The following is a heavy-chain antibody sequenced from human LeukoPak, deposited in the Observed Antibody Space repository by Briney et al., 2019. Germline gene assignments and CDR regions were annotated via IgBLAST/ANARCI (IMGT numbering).Heavy chain of an antibody. D-gene: IGHD5-18*01. CDR2: ISGSGSGGST. Sequence: GGSLRLSCAASGFTFSSSAMSCVRQAPGKGLEWVSNISGSGSGGSTYYADSVKGRFTISRDNSKNTLYLQMNSLTAEDTAVYYCAKDPRDHSYGWSWRYFDYWGQGTLVTVSS. CDR1: GFTFSSSA. V-gene: IGHV3-23*01. J-gene: IGHJ4*02. CDR3: AKDPRDHSYGWSWRYFDY.